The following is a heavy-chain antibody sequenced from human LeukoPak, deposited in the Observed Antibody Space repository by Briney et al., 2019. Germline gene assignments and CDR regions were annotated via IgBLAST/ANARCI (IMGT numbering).Heavy chain of an antibody. CDR2: IYTSGST. J-gene: IGHJ2*01. CDR3: ARDQRYYDSSGYYPSYWYFDL. Sequence: SETLSLTCTVSGGSISSYYWSWIRQPAGKGLEWIGRIYTSGSTNYNPSLKSRVTMSVDTSKNQFSLKLSSVTAADTAVYYCARDQRYYDSSGYYPSYWYFDLWGRGTLVTVSS. V-gene: IGHV4-4*07. CDR1: GGSISSYY. D-gene: IGHD3-22*01.